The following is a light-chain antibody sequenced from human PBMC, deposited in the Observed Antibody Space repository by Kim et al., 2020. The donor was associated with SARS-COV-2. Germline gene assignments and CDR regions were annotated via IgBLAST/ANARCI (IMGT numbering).Light chain of an antibody. CDR1: QGISSW. Sequence: DIQMTQSPPSLSASVGDRVTITCRASQGISSWLAWYQQKSEKAPKSLIYAASNLQSGVPSRFSGSGSGTDFTLTISSLQPEDFATYYCQQYKSYPLTFGGGTKVDIK. CDR2: AAS. V-gene: IGKV1D-16*01. J-gene: IGKJ4*01. CDR3: QQYKSYPLT.